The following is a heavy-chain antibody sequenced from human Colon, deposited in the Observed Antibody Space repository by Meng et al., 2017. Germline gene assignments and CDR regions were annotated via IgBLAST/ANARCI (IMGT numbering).Heavy chain of an antibody. D-gene: IGHD6-25*01. CDR3: ARSGYHNGYDY. CDR2: ISVDETAT. V-gene: IGHV3-74*02. J-gene: IGHJ4*02. Sequence: EWKWVETGVGLVQPGGPLSRSLAASGFTLSAPWMHWVRQAHGKGLVGIARISVDETATTYADSVKGRFTISRDNAKNTLYLQMNSLRAEDTAVYYCARSGYHNGYDYWGQGTLVTVSS. CDR1: GFTLSAPW.